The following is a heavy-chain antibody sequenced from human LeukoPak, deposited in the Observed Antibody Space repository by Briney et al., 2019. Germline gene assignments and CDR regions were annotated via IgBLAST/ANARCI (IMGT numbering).Heavy chain of an antibody. Sequence: SVKVSCKASGGTFSSYAISWVRQAPGQGLEWMGGIIPIFGTANYAQRFQGRVTITTDESTSTAYMELSSLRSEDTAVYYCARVTAIAAAGTVWFDPWGQGTLVTVSS. CDR2: IIPIFGTA. J-gene: IGHJ5*02. CDR1: GGTFSSYA. D-gene: IGHD6-13*01. CDR3: ARVTAIAAAGTVWFDP. V-gene: IGHV1-69*05.